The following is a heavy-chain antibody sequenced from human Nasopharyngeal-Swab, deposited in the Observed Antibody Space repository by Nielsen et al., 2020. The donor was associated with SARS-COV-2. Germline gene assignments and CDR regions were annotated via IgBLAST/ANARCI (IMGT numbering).Heavy chain of an antibody. Sequence: ESLKISCAASGLTFCGDLVSWVRPAPGKGVEGGANKKGDGSEKYYVDSVKGRFTISRDNAKNSLYLQMSSLRVEDTAVYYCATARAYNYGPSFDYWGQGTLVTVSS. J-gene: IGHJ4*02. V-gene: IGHV3-7*03. CDR2: KKGDGSEK. CDR1: GLTFCGDL. D-gene: IGHD5-18*01. CDR3: ATARAYNYGPSFDY.